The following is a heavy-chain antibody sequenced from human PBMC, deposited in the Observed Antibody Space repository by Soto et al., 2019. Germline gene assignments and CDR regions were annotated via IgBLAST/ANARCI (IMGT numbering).Heavy chain of an antibody. CDR2: ISSSSSYT. D-gene: IGHD6-13*01. CDR1: GFTFSDYY. Sequence: PGGSLRLSCAASGFTFSDYYMSWIRQAPGKGLEWVSYISSSSSYTNYADSVKGRFTISRDNAKNSLYLQMNSLRAEDTAVYYCARGAAGPLDFDYWGQGTLVTVSS. CDR3: ARGAAGPLDFDY. V-gene: IGHV3-11*05. J-gene: IGHJ4*02.